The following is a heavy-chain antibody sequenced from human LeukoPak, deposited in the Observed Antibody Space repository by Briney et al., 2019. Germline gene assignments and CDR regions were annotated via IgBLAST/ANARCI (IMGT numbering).Heavy chain of an antibody. D-gene: IGHD3-10*01. V-gene: IGHV3-23*01. J-gene: IGHJ4*02. CDR1: GFTFSSYS. CDR3: ARDPYNTILYRLAY. Sequence: GGSLRLSCAASGFTFSSYSMNWVRQAPGMGLEWVSSISANGQATYYADSVEGRFTISRDNSKNTLYLQLNSLRAEDTATYCARDPYNTILYRLAYWGQGTLVTVSS. CDR2: ISANGQAT.